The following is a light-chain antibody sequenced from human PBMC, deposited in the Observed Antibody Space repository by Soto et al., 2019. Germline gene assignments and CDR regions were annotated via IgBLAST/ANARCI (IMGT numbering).Light chain of an antibody. CDR2: KAS. J-gene: IGKJ1*01. CDR1: QSISAW. CDR3: QQYNSYPGT. Sequence: DIQMTQSPSTLSASVGDSVSINCRASQSISAWLAWYQQKPGKAPRLLIYKASTLEIGVPSRFSGSGSGTEFTLTISSLQPDDVAIYYCQQYNSYPGTFGQGTKVDIK. V-gene: IGKV1-5*03.